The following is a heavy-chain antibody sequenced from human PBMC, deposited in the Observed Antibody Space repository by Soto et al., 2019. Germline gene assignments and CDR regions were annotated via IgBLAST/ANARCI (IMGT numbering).Heavy chain of an antibody. V-gene: IGHV3-23*01. J-gene: IGHJ5*02. D-gene: IGHD3-10*01. Sequence: EVQLLESGGGLVQPGGSLRLSCEASGFIFSDHAMSWVRQAPGKGLEWVSAISGNGIATYYADSVKGRFTISRDNSKNTLYLQMNRLRADDTAVYYCARDAISKVRGTNNWFDPWGQGTLVTVSS. CDR2: ISGNGIAT. CDR3: ARDAISKVRGTNNWFDP. CDR1: GFIFSDHA.